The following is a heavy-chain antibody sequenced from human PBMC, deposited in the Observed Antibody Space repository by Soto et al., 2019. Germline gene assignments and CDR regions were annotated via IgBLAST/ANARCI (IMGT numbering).Heavy chain of an antibody. CDR1: GYTFTSYY. V-gene: IGHV1-46*01. CDR2: INPSGGYT. J-gene: IGHJ4*02. D-gene: IGHD4-17*01. Sequence: ASVKVSCKASGYTFTSYYMNWVRQAPGQGLEWLGIINPSGGYTTYAQRFLGRVTMTSDTSTSTVHMELGSLRSEDTAVYYCARTLYGDNVDYWGKGTLVAVSS. CDR3: ARTLYGDNVDY.